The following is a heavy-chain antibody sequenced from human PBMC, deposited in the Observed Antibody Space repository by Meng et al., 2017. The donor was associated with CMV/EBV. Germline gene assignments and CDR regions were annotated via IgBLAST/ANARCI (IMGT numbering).Heavy chain of an antibody. D-gene: IGHD5-18*01. V-gene: IGHV1-46*01. CDR3: ARDKIQLWPTVGYFDY. CDR2: INPSGGST. Sequence: QVTLVQFGAEVKTHGASVKVSCKAPGYTFTSYYMHWVRQAPGQGLEWMGIINPSGGSTSYAQKFQGRVTMTRDTSTSTVYMELSSLRSEDTAVYYCARDKIQLWPTVGYFDYWGQGTLVTVSS. J-gene: IGHJ4*02. CDR1: GYTFTSYY.